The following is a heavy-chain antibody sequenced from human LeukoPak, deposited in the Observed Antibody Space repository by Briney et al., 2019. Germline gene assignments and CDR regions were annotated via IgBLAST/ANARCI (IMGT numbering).Heavy chain of an antibody. D-gene: IGHD3/OR15-3a*01. J-gene: IGHJ4*02. CDR1: GYIVSYSY. V-gene: IGHV3-66*02. CDR2: IYSGGST. CDR3: ARDSGGLDKIDD. Sequence: PGVSVTLSCGASGYIVSYSYMSWVRQAPGKGLEWVSLIYSGGSTFYADSVKGRFTISRDNSKNTLYLQMSSQSVEDTAVYYCARDSGGLDKIDDWGQGTLVTVSS.